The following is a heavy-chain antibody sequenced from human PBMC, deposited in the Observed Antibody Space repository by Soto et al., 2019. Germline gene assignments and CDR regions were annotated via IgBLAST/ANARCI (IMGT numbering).Heavy chain of an antibody. CDR1: GGTFSTYA. J-gene: IGHJ6*02. D-gene: IGHD2-15*01. CDR2: IIPLFGTA. CDR3: AAGGGVVVATPTYYYAMDF. Sequence: QIQLVQSGAEVKKPGSSVKVSCKASGGTFSTYAISWVRQAPGQGLQWMGGIIPLFGTANYAQRLQGRLTITADKSTSTAYMELSSLRAEDTAAYYCAAGGGVVVATPTYYYAMDFWGQGTTVTVSS. V-gene: IGHV1-69*06.